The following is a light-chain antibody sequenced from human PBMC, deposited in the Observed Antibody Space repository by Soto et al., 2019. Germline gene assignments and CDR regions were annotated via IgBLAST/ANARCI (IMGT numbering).Light chain of an antibody. CDR1: PSLLHSNGYNY. J-gene: IGKJ1*01. CDR3: MQTLQTPRT. Sequence: DIVMTQSPLSLPVTPGEPASISCRSSPSLLHSNGYNYLDWYLQQPGQSPQLLIYLGSNRAAGVPDRFSGSGSGTDFTLKISRVEAEDVGVYYCMQTLQTPRTFGQGNKVQGK. V-gene: IGKV2-28*01. CDR2: LGS.